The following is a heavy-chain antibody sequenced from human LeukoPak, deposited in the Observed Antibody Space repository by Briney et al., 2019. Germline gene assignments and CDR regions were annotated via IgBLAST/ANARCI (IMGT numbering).Heavy chain of an antibody. CDR2: VSAYNGNT. Sequence: ASVKVSCKASGCTFTNYGITWVRQAPGQGPEWMGWVSAYNGNTNYGENLQGRVTMTTDTSTNTAYMELRSLRFDDTAVYYCARASYDFWSGYYTDDAFDIWGQGTMVTVSS. CDR1: GCTFTNYG. D-gene: IGHD3-3*01. J-gene: IGHJ3*02. V-gene: IGHV1-18*01. CDR3: ARASYDFWSGYYTDDAFDI.